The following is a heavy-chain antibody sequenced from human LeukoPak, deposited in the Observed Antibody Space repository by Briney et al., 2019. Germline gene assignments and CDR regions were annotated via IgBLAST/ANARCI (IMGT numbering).Heavy chain of an antibody. V-gene: IGHV3-30*04. Sequence: PGGSLRLSCAASGFTFSSYAMHWVRQAPGKGLEWVAVISYDGSNKYYADSVKGRFTISRDNSKNTLYLQKNSLRAEDTAVCYCARDPQYWGQGTLVTVSS. CDR1: GFTFSSYA. CDR3: ARDPQY. J-gene: IGHJ4*02. CDR2: ISYDGSNK.